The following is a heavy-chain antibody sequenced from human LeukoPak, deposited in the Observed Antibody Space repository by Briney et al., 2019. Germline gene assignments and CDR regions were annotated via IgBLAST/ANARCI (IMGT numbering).Heavy chain of an antibody. CDR2: IYSGGST. CDR3: AKARNGDPPYYFDY. Sequence: GGSLRLSCAASGFTVTNNDMNWVRQAPGKGLEWVSVIYSGGSTYFADSVKGRFTISRDNSKNTLSLQMNSLRAEDTAVYYCAKARNGDPPYYFDYWGQGTLVTVSS. J-gene: IGHJ4*02. V-gene: IGHV3-66*01. CDR1: GFTVTNND. D-gene: IGHD4-17*01.